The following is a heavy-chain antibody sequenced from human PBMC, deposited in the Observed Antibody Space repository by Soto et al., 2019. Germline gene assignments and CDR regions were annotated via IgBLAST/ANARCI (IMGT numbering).Heavy chain of an antibody. D-gene: IGHD1-7*01. V-gene: IGHV4-30-4*08. J-gene: IGHJ4*02. Sequence: SETLSLTCSVSGASITSGDYYWSWVRQPPGKGLEWIGYIYYTGDGYYNPSLESRLSISLDSSKNQFSLELRSVSAADTAIYYCVGTGTMVDYWGQGTLVTVSS. CDR3: VGTGTMVDY. CDR2: IYYTGDG. CDR1: GASITSGDYY.